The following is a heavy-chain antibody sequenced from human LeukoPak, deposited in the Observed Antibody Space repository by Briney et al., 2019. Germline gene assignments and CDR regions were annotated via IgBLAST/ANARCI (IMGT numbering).Heavy chain of an antibody. CDR3: ARGDRVGAGVFDY. J-gene: IGHJ4*02. Sequence: SETLSLTCTVSGGSISSYYWSWIRQPPGKGLEWNGYIYYSGSTNYNPSLKSRVTMSVDTSKNQFPLKLSSVTAADTTVYYCARGDRVGAGVFDYWGQGTLVTVSS. CDR1: GGSISSYY. CDR2: IYYSGST. V-gene: IGHV4-59*12. D-gene: IGHD1-26*01.